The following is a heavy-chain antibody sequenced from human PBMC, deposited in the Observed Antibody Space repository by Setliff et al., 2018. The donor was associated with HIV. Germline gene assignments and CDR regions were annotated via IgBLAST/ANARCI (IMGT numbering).Heavy chain of an antibody. V-gene: IGHV4-39*01. J-gene: IGHJ6*03. CDR2: IYYNGSP. Sequence: PSETLSLTCTVSGASISSSGSYWGWIRKSPGKGLQWIGSIYYNGSPYYNPSLRSRLTLSVDTSKNQFSLRLSSVTAADTAIYYCARRQAATMGVYSYYFMDVWGKGTTVTVSS. D-gene: IGHD3-10*01. CDR1: GASISSSGSY. CDR3: ARRQAATMGVYSYYFMDV.